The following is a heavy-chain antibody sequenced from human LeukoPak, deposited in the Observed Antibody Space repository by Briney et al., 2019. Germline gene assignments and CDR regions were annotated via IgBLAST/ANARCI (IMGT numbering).Heavy chain of an antibody. Sequence: SETLSLTCTVSGGSISSYYWSWIRQPPGKGLEWIGYIYYSGSTNYNPSLKSRVTISVDTSKNQFSLKLSFVTAADTAVYYCARAQGAVDYWGQGTLVTVSS. V-gene: IGHV4-59*01. CDR1: GGSISSYY. CDR2: IYYSGST. J-gene: IGHJ4*02. CDR3: ARAQGAVDY.